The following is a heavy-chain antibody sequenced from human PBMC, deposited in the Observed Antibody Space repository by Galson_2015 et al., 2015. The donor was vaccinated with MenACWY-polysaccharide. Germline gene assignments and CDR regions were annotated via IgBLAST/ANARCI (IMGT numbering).Heavy chain of an antibody. CDR2: IFWDDNK. CDR3: AHTMGIQVPARK. J-gene: IGHJ4*02. V-gene: IGHV2-5*02. CDR1: GFSLTSSGVG. Sequence: PALVKPTQTLTLTCSFSGFSLTSSGVGVGWVRQPPGKALEWLAIIFWDDNKNYRPSLKSMLTITKGTSRNQLVLTLTNVDPVDTATYYCAHTMGIQVPARKWGQGILVTVSS. D-gene: IGHD6-19*01.